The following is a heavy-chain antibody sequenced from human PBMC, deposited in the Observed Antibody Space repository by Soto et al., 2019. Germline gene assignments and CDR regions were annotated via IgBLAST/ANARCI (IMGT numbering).Heavy chain of an antibody. CDR2: IYYSGST. CDR1: GGSISSYY. V-gene: IGHV4-59*01. D-gene: IGHD3-10*01. CDR3: ARDRVQGRVRGVIKVRAMPEGMDV. J-gene: IGHJ6*02. Sequence: SETLSLTCTVSGGSISSYYWSWIRQPPGKGLEWIGYIYYSGSTNYNPSLKSRVTISVDTSKNQFSLKLSSVTAADTAVYYCARDRVQGRVRGVIKVRAMPEGMDVWGQGTTVTVSS.